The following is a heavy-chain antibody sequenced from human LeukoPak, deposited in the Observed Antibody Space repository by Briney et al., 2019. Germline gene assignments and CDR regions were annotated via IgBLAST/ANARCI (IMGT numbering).Heavy chain of an antibody. CDR2: INPNSGGT. J-gene: IGHJ4*02. CDR3: ARVVGARGEEYFDY. V-gene: IGHV1-2*02. CDR1: GYTFTGYY. D-gene: IGHD1-26*01. Sequence: ASVKVSCKASGYTFTGYYMHWVRQAPGQGLEGMGWINPNSGGTNYAQKFQGRVTMTRDTSISTAYMELSRLRSDDTAVYYCARVVGARGEEYFDYWGQGTLVTVSS.